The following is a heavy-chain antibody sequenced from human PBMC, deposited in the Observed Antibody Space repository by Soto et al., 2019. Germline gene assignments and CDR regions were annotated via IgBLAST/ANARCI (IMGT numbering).Heavy chain of an antibody. V-gene: IGHV1-2*02. J-gene: IGHJ6*02. CDR2: INPETGGT. CDR3: ARERYQVLSDAMGV. CDR1: GYTFTGYY. D-gene: IGHD2-2*01. Sequence: ASVKVSCKASGYTFTGYYVHWVREAPGQGLEWMGWINPETGGTSYAQKFQGRVTLSRDTSINTAYLELSRLRFDDAAVYFCARERYQVLSDAMGVGGQGSTDTDS.